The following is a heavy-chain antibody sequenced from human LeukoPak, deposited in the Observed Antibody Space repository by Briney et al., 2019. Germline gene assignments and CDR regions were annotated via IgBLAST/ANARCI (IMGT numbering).Heavy chain of an antibody. CDR2: VSDSGNT. D-gene: IGHD4-23*01. V-gene: IGHV4-39*01. J-gene: IGHJ4*02. CDR1: AGSISSSSYY. Sequence: SETLSLTCPVSAGSISSSSYYWGWIRQPPGKGLEWIGTVSDSGNTYYNPSLRSRVTISEDTSRSQFSLKLTSVTAADTTVYYCARQGDGGRAYDHWGQGTLVTVSS. CDR3: ARQGDGGRAYDH.